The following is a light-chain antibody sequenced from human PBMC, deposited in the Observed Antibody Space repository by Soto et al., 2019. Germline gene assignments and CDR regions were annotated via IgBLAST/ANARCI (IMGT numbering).Light chain of an antibody. CDR1: QSVSSNY. CDR3: QQYGNSPYA. CDR2: GAS. V-gene: IGKV3-20*01. Sequence: EIVLTQSPGTLSLSPGERATLSCRASQSVSSNYLAWYQQKSGQAPRLLIYGASSRATGIPDRFSGSGSGTDFTLTIRKLEPEDFAVYYCQQYGNSPYAFGQGTELEF. J-gene: IGKJ2*01.